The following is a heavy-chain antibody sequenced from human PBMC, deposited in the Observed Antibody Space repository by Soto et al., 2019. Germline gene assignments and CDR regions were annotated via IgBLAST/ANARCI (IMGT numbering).Heavy chain of an antibody. CDR1: GFTFSDYY. J-gene: IGHJ4*02. D-gene: IGHD5-12*01. CDR2: ISSSGSTI. V-gene: IGHV3-11*01. Sequence: QVQLVESGGGLVKPGESLRLSCAASGFTFSDYYMSWIRQAPGKGLEWVSYISSSGSTIYYEDYVKCRFTISRDNAKNSLYLKMKSLRAEDTAVYYCAREDGYNVNPDYWGQGTLVTVSS. CDR3: AREDGYNVNPDY.